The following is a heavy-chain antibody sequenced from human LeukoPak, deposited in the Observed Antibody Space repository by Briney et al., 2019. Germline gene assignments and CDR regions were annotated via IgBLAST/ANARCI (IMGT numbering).Heavy chain of an antibody. Sequence: SETLSLTCTVSGGSISSYYWSWIRQPPGKGLEWIGYIYYSGSTNYNPSLKSRVTISVDTSKNQFSLKLSSVTAADTAVYCCATQWLEKRGGAFDIWGQGTMVTVSS. CDR2: IYYSGST. J-gene: IGHJ3*02. V-gene: IGHV4-59*01. D-gene: IGHD6-19*01. CDR1: GGSISSYY. CDR3: ATQWLEKRGGAFDI.